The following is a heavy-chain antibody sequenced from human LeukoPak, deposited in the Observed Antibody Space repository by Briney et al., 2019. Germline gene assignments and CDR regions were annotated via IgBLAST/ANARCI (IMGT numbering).Heavy chain of an antibody. D-gene: IGHD4-23*01. CDR3: ARDNSVEDTAWWFDP. Sequence: ASVKVSCKASGYTFTSYYMHWVRQAPGQGLEWMGIISPSGDSTSYAQKFQGRVTMTRDTSTSTVYMELSSLRSEDTAVYYCARDNSVEDTAWWFDPWGQGTLVTVSS. J-gene: IGHJ5*02. CDR1: GYTFTSYY. V-gene: IGHV1-46*01. CDR2: ISPSGDST.